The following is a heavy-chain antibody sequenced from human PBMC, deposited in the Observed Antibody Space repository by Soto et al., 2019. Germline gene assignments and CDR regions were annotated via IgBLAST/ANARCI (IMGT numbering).Heavy chain of an antibody. CDR3: TRDVYSSSSLYYYYGMDV. CDR2: IRSKAYGGTT. V-gene: IGHV3-49*03. Sequence: GGSLRLSCTASGFTFGDYAMSWFRKAPGKGLEWVGFIRSKAYGGTTEYAASVKGRFTISRDDSKSIAYLQMNSLKTEDTAVYYCTRDVYSSSSLYYYYGMDVWGQGTTVTVSS. CDR1: GFTFGDYA. D-gene: IGHD6-6*01. J-gene: IGHJ6*02.